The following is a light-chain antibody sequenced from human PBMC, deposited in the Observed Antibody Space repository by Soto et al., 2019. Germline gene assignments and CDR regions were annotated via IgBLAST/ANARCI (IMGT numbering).Light chain of an antibody. CDR1: QGISSY. J-gene: IGKJ4*01. CDR2: AAS. V-gene: IGKV1-9*01. Sequence: IQLTQSPSSLSASVGDRVTITCRASQGISSYLAWYQQKPGKAPKLLIYAASTLQSWVPSRFSGSGSGTDFTLTISSLQPEDFATYYCQQLNSYPLGFGGGTKVEIK. CDR3: QQLNSYPLG.